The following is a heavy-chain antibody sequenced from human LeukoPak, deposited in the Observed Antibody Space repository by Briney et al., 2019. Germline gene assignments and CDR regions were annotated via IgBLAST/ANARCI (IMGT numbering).Heavy chain of an antibody. V-gene: IGHV3-23*01. CDR1: GFTFRTYA. D-gene: IGHD3-10*01. CDR3: AKSLNYYGSGTSRRDFDY. J-gene: IGHJ4*02. Sequence: GGSLRLSCAGSGFTFRTYAMIWVRQAPGKGLEWVSAISDSGGSTYYADSVKGRFTISRDNSKNTLYLQMHSLRAEDTAVYYCAKSLNYYGSGTSRRDFDYWGQGTLVTVSS. CDR2: ISDSGGST.